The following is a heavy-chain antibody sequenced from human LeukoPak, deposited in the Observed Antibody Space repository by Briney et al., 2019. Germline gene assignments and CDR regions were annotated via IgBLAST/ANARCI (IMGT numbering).Heavy chain of an antibody. V-gene: IGHV3-23*01. CDR1: GFTFSSSA. CDR3: AKASNVVRGILVDY. CDR2: ISGSGSGGST. D-gene: IGHD3-10*01. Sequence: GGSLRLSCAASGFTFSSSAMSWVRQAPGKGLEWVSSISGSGSGGSTYYADSVKGRFTISRDNSKNTLYLQMNSLRAEDTAVYYCAKASNVVRGILVDYWGQGTLVTVSS. J-gene: IGHJ4*02.